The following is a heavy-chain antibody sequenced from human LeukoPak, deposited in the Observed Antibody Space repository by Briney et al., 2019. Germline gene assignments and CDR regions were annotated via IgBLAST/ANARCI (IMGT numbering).Heavy chain of an antibody. CDR3: AREEYSSSSSLFDY. CDR2: INTDGSST. Sequence: PGGSLRLSCAASGFIFSSYWIHWVRHAPGKGLAWVSRINTDGSSTSYADSVKGRFTISRDNAKNTLYLQMNSLRAEDTAVYYCAREEYSSSSSLFDYWGQGTLVTVSS. CDR1: GFIFSSYW. D-gene: IGHD6-6*01. J-gene: IGHJ4*02. V-gene: IGHV3-74*01.